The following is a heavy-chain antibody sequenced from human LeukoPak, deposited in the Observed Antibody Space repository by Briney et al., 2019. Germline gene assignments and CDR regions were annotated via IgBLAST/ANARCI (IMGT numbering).Heavy chain of an antibody. Sequence: PSETLSLTCTVSGGSISSYYWSWIRQPPGNGLEWIGYIYYSGSTNYNPSLKSRVTISVDTSKNQFSLKLSSVTAADTAVYYCARVLRPGLFWSGYYRGIFDPWGQGTLVTVSS. CDR2: IYYSGST. V-gene: IGHV4-59*12. CDR3: ARVLRPGLFWSGYYRGIFDP. J-gene: IGHJ5*02. CDR1: GGSISSYY. D-gene: IGHD3-3*01.